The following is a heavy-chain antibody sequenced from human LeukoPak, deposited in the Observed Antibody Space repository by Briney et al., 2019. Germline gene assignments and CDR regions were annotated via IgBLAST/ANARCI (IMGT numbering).Heavy chain of an antibody. J-gene: IGHJ4*02. D-gene: IGHD3-10*01. CDR1: GFTFSSYA. CDR3: ARGFPSPDKRPF. Sequence: GGSLRLSCAASGFTFSSYAMHWVRQAPGKGLEYASAISSNGGSTYYANSVKGRFTISRDNSKNTLYLQVGSLRAEDMAVYYCARGFPSPDKRPFWGQGTLVTVSS. V-gene: IGHV3-64*01. CDR2: ISSNGGST.